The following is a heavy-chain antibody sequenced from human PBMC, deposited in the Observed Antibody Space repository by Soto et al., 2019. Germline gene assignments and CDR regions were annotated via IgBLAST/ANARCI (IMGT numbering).Heavy chain of an antibody. V-gene: IGHV3-21*02. J-gene: IGHJ4*02. Sequence: EVQLVESGGGLVKPGGSLRLSCAASGFTFSTCSMNWVRQAPGKGLEWVSSISSSSSNIYYADSVKGRFTISRDNAKQSLYLEINRLRADETAVYYCARDNGYDAATLDYWGQGTLVTVSS. CDR3: ARDNGYDAATLDY. D-gene: IGHD5-12*01. CDR2: ISSSSSNI. CDR1: GFTFSTCS.